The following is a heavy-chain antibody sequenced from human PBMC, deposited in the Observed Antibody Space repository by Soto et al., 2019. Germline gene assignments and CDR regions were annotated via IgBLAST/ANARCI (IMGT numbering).Heavy chain of an antibody. Sequence: GSLRLSCEAFGFTVSGKKYVAWIRQPPGKGLEWIGYIYYSGSTNHNPSLKSRVTISVDTSKNQFSLKLSSVTAADTAVYYCARAEGYCSSTSCALGAFDIWGQGTMVTVSS. CDR2: IYYSGST. D-gene: IGHD2-2*01. CDR3: ARAEGYCSSTSCALGAFDI. CDR1: GFTVSGKKY. V-gene: IGHV4-61*01. J-gene: IGHJ3*02.